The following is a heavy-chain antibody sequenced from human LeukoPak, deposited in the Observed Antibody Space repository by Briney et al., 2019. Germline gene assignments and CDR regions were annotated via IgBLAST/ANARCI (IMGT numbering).Heavy chain of an antibody. CDR3: AKDLGYCSSTSCNRAGGMDV. CDR2: ISGSGGST. Sequence: GGSLRLSCAASGFTFSSYAMSWVRQAPGKGLEWVSAISGSGGSTYYADSVKGRFTISRDNSKNTLYLQMNNLRAEDTAVYYCAKDLGYCSSTSCNRAGGMDVWGQGTTVTVSS. CDR1: GFTFSSYA. V-gene: IGHV3-23*01. J-gene: IGHJ6*02. D-gene: IGHD2-2*01.